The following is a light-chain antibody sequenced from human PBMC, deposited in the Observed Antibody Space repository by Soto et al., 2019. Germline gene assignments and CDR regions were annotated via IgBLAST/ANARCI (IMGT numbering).Light chain of an antibody. J-gene: IGKJ1*01. Sequence: EIVLTQSPGTLSLSPGEGATLSCRASQSVSSSYIAWYQQRPGQTPSLLIYGASTRATGIPDRFSGSGSGTHFTLTINSLQSEDFAVYYCQQYNTWPRTFGQGTKVEIK. V-gene: IGKV3-20*01. CDR1: QSVSSSY. CDR3: QQYNTWPRT. CDR2: GAS.